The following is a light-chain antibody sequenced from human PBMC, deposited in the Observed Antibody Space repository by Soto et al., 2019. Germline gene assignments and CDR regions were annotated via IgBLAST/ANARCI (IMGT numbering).Light chain of an antibody. Sequence: EIVMTQSPATLSVSPGERATLSCRASQSVSSNLAWYQQKPGQAPRLLIYGASTRATGIPARFSGSGSGTEFTLTISSLQCEDFAIYYCQHYNSWPPWTFGQGTKVEIK. CDR3: QHYNSWPPWT. CDR1: QSVSSN. CDR2: GAS. J-gene: IGKJ1*01. V-gene: IGKV3-15*01.